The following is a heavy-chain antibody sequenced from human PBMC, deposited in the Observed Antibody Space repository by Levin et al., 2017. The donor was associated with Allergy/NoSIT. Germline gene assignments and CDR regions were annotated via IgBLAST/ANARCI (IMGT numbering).Heavy chain of an antibody. V-gene: IGHV1-18*01. J-gene: IGHJ4*02. D-gene: IGHD5-18*01. CDR1: GYTFTSYG. CDR3: ARSGAYSYGQGSFDY. Sequence: GESLKISCKASGYTFTSYGISWVRQAPGQGLEWMGWISAYNGNTNYAQKLQGRVTMTTDTSTSTAYMELRSLRSDDTAVYYCARSGAYSYGQGSFDYWGQGTLVTVSS. CDR2: ISAYNGNT.